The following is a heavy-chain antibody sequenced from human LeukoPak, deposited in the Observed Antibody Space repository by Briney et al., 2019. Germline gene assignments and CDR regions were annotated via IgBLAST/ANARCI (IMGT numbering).Heavy chain of an antibody. J-gene: IGHJ3*02. D-gene: IGHD5-12*01. Sequence: GGSLRLSCAASGFTFSSYSVNWVRQAPGKGLEWVSYISSSSSTIYYADSVKGRFTISRDNAKNSLYLQMNSLRAEDTAVYYCARVASGYAYDAFDIWGQGTMVTVSS. CDR1: GFTFSSYS. CDR2: ISSSSSTI. V-gene: IGHV3-48*04. CDR3: ARVASGYAYDAFDI.